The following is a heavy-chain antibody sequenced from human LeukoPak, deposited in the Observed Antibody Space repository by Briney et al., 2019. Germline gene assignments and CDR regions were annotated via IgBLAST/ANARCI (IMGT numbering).Heavy chain of an antibody. V-gene: IGHV4-61*02. CDR1: GGSISSGSYY. J-gene: IGHJ4*02. CDR2: IYTSGST. CDR3: ARNYGSGSYPFDY. D-gene: IGHD3-10*01. Sequence: SETLSLTCTVSGGSISSGSYYWSWIRQPAGKGLEWIGRIYTSGSTNYNPSLKSRVTISVDTSKNQFSLKLSSVTAADTAVYYCARNYGSGSYPFDYWGQGTLVTVSS.